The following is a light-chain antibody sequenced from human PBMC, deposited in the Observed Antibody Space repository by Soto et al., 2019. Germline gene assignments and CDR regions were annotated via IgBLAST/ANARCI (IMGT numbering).Light chain of an antibody. Sequence: DIQMTQSPSSLSASVGDSVTITCRASQSINIYLSWYQQKPGKAPKLLINVASTLQGGVPSRFSGSGSGTEFTLAISRRQPEDSATYDCQQSFSTPQTFGGGTKVDIK. V-gene: IGKV1-39*01. CDR1: QSINIY. CDR3: QQSFSTPQT. J-gene: IGKJ4*01. CDR2: VAS.